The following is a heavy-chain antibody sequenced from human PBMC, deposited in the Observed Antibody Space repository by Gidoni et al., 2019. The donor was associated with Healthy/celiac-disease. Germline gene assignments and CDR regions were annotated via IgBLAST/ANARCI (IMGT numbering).Heavy chain of an antibody. CDR1: GFTFSSYA. V-gene: IGHV3-23*01. CDR3: AKDASYYDFWSGYYRGSDYYYYMDV. Sequence: EVQLLESGGGLVQPGGSLRLSCAASGFTFSSYAMSWVRQSPGKGLEWVSAIRGSGGSTYYADSVKGRFTNSRDNPKNTLYLQMNSLRAEDTAVYYCAKDASYYDFWSGYYRGSDYYYYMDVWGKGTTVTVSS. J-gene: IGHJ6*03. CDR2: IRGSGGST. D-gene: IGHD3-3*01.